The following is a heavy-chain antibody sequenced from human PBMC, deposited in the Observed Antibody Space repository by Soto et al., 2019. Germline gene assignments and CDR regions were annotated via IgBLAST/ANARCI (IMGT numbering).Heavy chain of an antibody. D-gene: IGHD6-6*01. V-gene: IGHV3-7*03. J-gene: IGHJ4*02. Sequence: AGGSLRLSCAASGFTFSNYWMTWVRQAPGKGLEWVGNINQDGSVKYYVGSVKGRFTMSRDNAKNSQFLQMNSLTAEDTAVYYCARVGYSSSSLDYWGQGTLVTVSS. CDR3: ARVGYSSSSLDY. CDR2: INQDGSVK. CDR1: GFTFSNYW.